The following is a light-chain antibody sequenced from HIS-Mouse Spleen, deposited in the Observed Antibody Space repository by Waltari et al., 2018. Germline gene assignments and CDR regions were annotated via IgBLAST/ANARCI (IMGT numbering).Light chain of an antibody. V-gene: IGLV3-19*01. CDR3: NSRDSSGNHVV. J-gene: IGLJ2*01. CDR1: SLGSYY. CDR2: GKN. Sequence: SSELTQDSAVSVALGQTVRLTVQGDSLGSYYAIWYQQKPGQAPVLVIYGKNNRPSGIPDRFSGSSSGNTASLTITGAQAEDEADYYCNSRDSSGNHVVFGGGTKLTVL.